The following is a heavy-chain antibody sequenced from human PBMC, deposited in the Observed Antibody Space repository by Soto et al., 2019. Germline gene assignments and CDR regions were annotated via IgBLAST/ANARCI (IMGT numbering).Heavy chain of an antibody. CDR1: GYTFTSHA. CDR3: ARDGIAAAGTSWFDP. J-gene: IGHJ5*02. D-gene: IGHD6-13*01. Sequence: QVQLVQSGAEEKKPGASVKVSCKASGYTFTSHAMHWVRQAPGQRLEWMGWINAGNGNTKYSQQFQGRVTITTDKSASTAYMELSSLRSEDTAVYYCARDGIAAAGTSWFDPWGQGTLVTVSS. V-gene: IGHV1-3*05. CDR2: INAGNGNT.